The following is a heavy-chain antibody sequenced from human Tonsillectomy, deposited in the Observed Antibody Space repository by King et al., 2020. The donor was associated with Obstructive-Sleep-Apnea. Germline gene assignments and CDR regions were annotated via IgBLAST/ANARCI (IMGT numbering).Heavy chain of an antibody. CDR1: GFKFDDYG. J-gene: IGHJ4*02. CDR2: ISWNSGSI. Sequence: QLVQSGGGLVQPGRSLRLSCAASGFKFDDYGMHWVRQAPGKGLEWVSGISWNSGSIGYADSVKGRFTISRDNAKNSLYVQMNSLRAEDTAFYYCAKSYSSGWYVPFDYWGQGTLVTVSS. V-gene: IGHV3-9*01. CDR3: AKSYSSGWYVPFDY. D-gene: IGHD6-19*01.